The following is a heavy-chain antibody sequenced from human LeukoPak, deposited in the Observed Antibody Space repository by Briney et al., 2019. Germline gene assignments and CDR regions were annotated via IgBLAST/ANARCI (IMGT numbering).Heavy chain of an antibody. D-gene: IGHD5-24*01. Sequence: SETLSLTCTVSGGSISSYYWSWIRQPPGKGLEWIGDIYYSGSTKYNPSLKSRVTISVDTSKNQFSLKLSSVTAADTAVYYCARGIGDGYNHPFDYWGQGTLVTVSS. CDR1: GGSISSYY. V-gene: IGHV4-59*01. CDR3: ARGIGDGYNHPFDY. CDR2: IYYSGST. J-gene: IGHJ4*02.